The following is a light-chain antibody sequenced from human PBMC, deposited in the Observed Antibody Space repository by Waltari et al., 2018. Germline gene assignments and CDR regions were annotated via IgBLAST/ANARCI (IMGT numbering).Light chain of an antibody. CDR3: QQYSSFST. J-gene: IGKJ2*01. CDR2: MSS. V-gene: IGKV1-5*03. CDR1: KSVGTW. Sequence: DIKMTQSPSTLSASVGDRFTISCRPSKSVGTWLSWYQKQPGKATKLLISMSSSLESGVPSRFSGSGSGTEFTLTISLLQPDDFATYSCQQYSSFSTFGQGTKVDI.